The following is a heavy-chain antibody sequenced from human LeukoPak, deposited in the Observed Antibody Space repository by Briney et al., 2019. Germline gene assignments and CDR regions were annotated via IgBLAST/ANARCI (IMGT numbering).Heavy chain of an antibody. J-gene: IGHJ5*02. D-gene: IGHD2-2*01. Sequence: ASVKVSCKASRYTFTSSDINSVRQATGEEREWMGWMNPNSGDTGYAQKLQGRVTMTRNTSISTAYMELSSLRSEDTAVYYCARGRRIVVPAARTRVNWFDPWGQGTLVTVSS. CDR3: ARGRRIVVPAARTRVNWFDP. CDR1: RYTFTSSD. CDR2: MNPNSGDT. V-gene: IGHV1-8*01.